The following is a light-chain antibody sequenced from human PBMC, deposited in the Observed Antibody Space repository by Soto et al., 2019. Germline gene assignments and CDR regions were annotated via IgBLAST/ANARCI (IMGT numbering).Light chain of an antibody. CDR1: QSVSSY. Sequence: EIVLTQSPATLSLSPGERATLSCRASQSVSSYLAWYQQKPGQAPRLLIYDASNRATGIPARFSGSGSGTDITLNISSLEPEDFAVYCWQHRSNWPWTFGQGTKVEIK. J-gene: IGKJ1*01. CDR2: DAS. CDR3: QHRSNWPWT. V-gene: IGKV3-11*01.